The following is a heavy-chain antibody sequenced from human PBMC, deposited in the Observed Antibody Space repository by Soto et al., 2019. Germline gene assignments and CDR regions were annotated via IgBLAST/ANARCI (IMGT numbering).Heavy chain of an antibody. CDR2: IIPIFGTA. CDR3: XXXVAXXXXXXXGMDV. Sequence: QVQLVQSGAEVKKPGSSVKVSCKASGGTFSSYAISWVRQAPGQGLEWMGGIIPIFGTADYAQKFQGRVTITADESTSTAYMELSSLRSEDTAVYXCXXXVAXXXXXXXGMDVWGQGTTVTVSS. D-gene: IGHD5-12*01. CDR1: GGTFSSYA. V-gene: IGHV1-69*12. J-gene: IGHJ6*02.